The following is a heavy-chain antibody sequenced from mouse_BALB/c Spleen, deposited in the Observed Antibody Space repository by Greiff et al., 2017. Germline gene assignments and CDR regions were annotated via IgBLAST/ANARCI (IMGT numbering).Heavy chain of an antibody. CDR2: IDPENGNT. J-gene: IGHJ3*01. D-gene: IGHD2-4*01. V-gene: IGHV14-1*02. CDR3: ARSGIKGFAY. Sequence: EVQLQQSGAELVRPGALVKLSCKASGFNITDYYMHWVKQRPEQGLEWIGWIDPENGNTIYDPKFQGKASITADTSSNTAYLQLSSLTSEDTAVYYCARSGIKGFAYWGQGTLVTVSA. CDR1: GFNITDYY.